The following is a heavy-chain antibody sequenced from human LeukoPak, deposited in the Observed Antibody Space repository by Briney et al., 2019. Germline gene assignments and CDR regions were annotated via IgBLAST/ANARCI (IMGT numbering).Heavy chain of an antibody. CDR1: GFTFSSYG. Sequence: GGSLRLSCGVSGFTFSSYGMHWVRQAPGKGLEWVAYIRYDGSNRHYADSVKGRFTISRDNSKNTLYLQMNSLRVEDTAIYYCARDRVGVGGNGWEIWGQGTLLTVSS. J-gene: IGHJ4*02. CDR3: ARDRVGVGGNGWEI. D-gene: IGHD6-19*01. V-gene: IGHV3-30*02. CDR2: IRYDGSNR.